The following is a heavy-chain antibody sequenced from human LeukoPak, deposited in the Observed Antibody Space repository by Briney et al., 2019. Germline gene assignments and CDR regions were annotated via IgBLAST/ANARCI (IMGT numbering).Heavy chain of an antibody. J-gene: IGHJ6*02. V-gene: IGHV3-23*01. D-gene: IGHD4-11*01. CDR2: ISGSGGST. CDR3: AKGRLHEYYYYGMDV. CDR1: GFTFSSDA. Sequence: GGSLRLSCAASGFTFSSDAMSWVRQAAGKGLEWVSAISGSGGSTYYADSVKGRFTISRDNSKNTLYMQMNSLRAEDTAVYYCAKGRLHEYYYYGMDVWGQGTTVTVSS.